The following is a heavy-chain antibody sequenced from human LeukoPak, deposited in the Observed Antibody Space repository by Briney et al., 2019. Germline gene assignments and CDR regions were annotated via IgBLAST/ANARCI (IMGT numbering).Heavy chain of an antibody. V-gene: IGHV1-8*01. J-gene: IGHJ6*03. CDR2: MNPNSGNT. D-gene: IGHD2-2*01. Sequence: GASVKVSCKASGYTFTSYDINWVRQATGQGLEWMGWMNPNSGNTGYAQKFQGRVTMTRNTSISTAYMELSSLRSEDTAVYYCARGRGYCSSTSCLVYYYYYMGVWGKGTTVTVSS. CDR1: GYTFTSYD. CDR3: ARGRGYCSSTSCLVYYYYYMGV.